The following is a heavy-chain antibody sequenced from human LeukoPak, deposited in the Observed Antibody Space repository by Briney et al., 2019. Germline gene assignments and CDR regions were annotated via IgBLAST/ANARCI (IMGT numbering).Heavy chain of an antibody. D-gene: IGHD3-22*01. Sequence: SETLSLTCTVSGGSISSGSDSWNWIRQPAGKGLEWIGRIYTSGSTNYNPSLKSRVTISVDTSKNQFSLKLSSVTAADTAVYYCARPGDYYDSSGPYGASAFDYWGQGTLVTVSS. V-gene: IGHV4-61*02. CDR2: IYTSGST. CDR3: ARPGDYYDSSGPYGASAFDY. CDR1: GGSISSGSDS. J-gene: IGHJ4*02.